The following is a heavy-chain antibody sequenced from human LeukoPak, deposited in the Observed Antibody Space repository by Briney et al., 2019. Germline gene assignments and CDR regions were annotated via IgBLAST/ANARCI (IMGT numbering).Heavy chain of an antibody. V-gene: IGHV3-30*18. Sequence: PGGSLRLSCAASGFTFSSYGMHWVRQAPGKGLEWVAVISYDGSNKYYADSVKGRFTISRDNSKNTLYLQMNSLRAEDTAVYYCAKDLRYYDSSGYYYWGQGTLVTDSS. J-gene: IGHJ4*02. CDR2: ISYDGSNK. CDR3: AKDLRYYDSSGYYY. CDR1: GFTFSSYG. D-gene: IGHD3-22*01.